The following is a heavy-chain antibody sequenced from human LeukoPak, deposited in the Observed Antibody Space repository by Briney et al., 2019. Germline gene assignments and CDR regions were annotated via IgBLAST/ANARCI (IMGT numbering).Heavy chain of an antibody. V-gene: IGHV5-51*01. CDR2: FYPGDSDT. CDR3: ARHTLGYCSGGSCYTFDP. J-gene: IGHJ5*02. CDR1: GYSFTSYW. Sequence: GESLKISCKGSGYSFTSYWIGWVRQMPGKGLEGRGIFYPGDSDTRYSPSFQGQVTISADKSISTAYLQWSSLKASDTAMYYCARHTLGYCSGGSCYTFDPWGQGTLVTVSS. D-gene: IGHD2-15*01.